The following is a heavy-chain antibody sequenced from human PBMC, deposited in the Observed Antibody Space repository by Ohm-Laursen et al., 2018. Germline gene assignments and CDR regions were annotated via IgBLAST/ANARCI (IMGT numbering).Heavy chain of an antibody. J-gene: IGHJ4*02. Sequence: SLRLSCSASGFTFSSYWMSWVRQAPGKGLEWVANIKQDGSEKYYVDSVKGRVTISRDNAKNSLYLQMNSLRAEDTAVYYCARVCSGGSCLLDYWGQGTLVTVSS. CDR3: ARVCSGGSCLLDY. CDR1: GFTFSSYW. D-gene: IGHD2-15*01. V-gene: IGHV3-7*01. CDR2: IKQDGSEK.